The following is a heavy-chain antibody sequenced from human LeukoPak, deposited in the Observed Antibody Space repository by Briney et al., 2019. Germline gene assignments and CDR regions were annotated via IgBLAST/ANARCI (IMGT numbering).Heavy chain of an antibody. J-gene: IGHJ4*02. Sequence: ASVKVSCKASGDTFTGYYMHWVRQAPGQGLEWMVWINPNSGGTSYAQKFQGWVTMTRDTSVSTAYVELSRLRSDDTAVYYCAIEVTRYFDPNWGQGTLVTVSS. V-gene: IGHV1-2*04. CDR3: AIEVTRYFDPN. CDR1: GDTFTGYY. D-gene: IGHD3-9*01. CDR2: INPNSGGT.